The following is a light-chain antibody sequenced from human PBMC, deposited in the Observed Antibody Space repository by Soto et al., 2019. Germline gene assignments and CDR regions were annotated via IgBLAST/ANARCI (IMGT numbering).Light chain of an antibody. V-gene: IGKV3-20*01. J-gene: IGKJ2*01. CDR2: GSS. CDR1: QSVSNNY. CDR3: QQYGSSPPYT. Sequence: EVVLTQSPGTLSLSPGERATLSCRASQSVSNNYLAWYQQKPGQSLKLLIFGSSDRATCIPDRFSGSGSGTDFTLTISRLEPEDFAVYFCQQYGSSPPYTFGQGTKLEIK.